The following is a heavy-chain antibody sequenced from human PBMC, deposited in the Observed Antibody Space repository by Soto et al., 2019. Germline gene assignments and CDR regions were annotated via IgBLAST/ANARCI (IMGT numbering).Heavy chain of an antibody. D-gene: IGHD6-19*01. V-gene: IGHV3-30*18. Sequence: QVQLVESGGGMVQPGRSLRLLCEGSGFTFSRYGMHWVRQAPGMGLEWVAVVSHDGLAQYYGDSVKGRFTISRDNSQNTLYLQMNNLRTEDTAIYYCAKETIAVGGPNYFDYWGQGTLVTVSS. CDR3: AKETIAVGGPNYFDY. CDR2: VSHDGLAQ. CDR1: GFTFSRYG. J-gene: IGHJ4*02.